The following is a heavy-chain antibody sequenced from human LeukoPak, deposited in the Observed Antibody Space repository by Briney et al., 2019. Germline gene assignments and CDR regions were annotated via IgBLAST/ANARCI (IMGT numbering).Heavy chain of an antibody. D-gene: IGHD3-10*01. V-gene: IGHV3-66*01. Sequence: GGSLRLSCAASGFTVSSNYMSWVRQAPGKGLEWVSVIYSGGSTYYADSVKGRFTISRDNSKNTLYLQMNSLRAEDTAVYYCASPGSGSFVDYWGQGTLVTVSS. CDR1: GFTVSSNY. J-gene: IGHJ4*02. CDR2: IYSGGST. CDR3: ASPGSGSFVDY.